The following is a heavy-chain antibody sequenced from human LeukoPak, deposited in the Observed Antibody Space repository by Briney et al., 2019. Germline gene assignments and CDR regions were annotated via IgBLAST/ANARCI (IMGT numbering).Heavy chain of an antibody. CDR2: IKQDGSEK. Sequence: GGSLRLSCAASGFTFSSYWMSWVRQAPGKGLEWVANIKQDGSEKYYVDSVKGRFTISRDNAKNSLYLQMNSLRADDTGVYYCALGYCSGGSCYFGYWGQGTLVTVSP. CDR1: GFTFSSYW. J-gene: IGHJ4*02. V-gene: IGHV3-7*02. CDR3: ALGYCSGGSCYFGY. D-gene: IGHD2-15*01.